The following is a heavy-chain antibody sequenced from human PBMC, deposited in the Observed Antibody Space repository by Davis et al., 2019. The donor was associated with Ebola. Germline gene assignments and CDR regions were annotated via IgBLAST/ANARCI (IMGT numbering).Heavy chain of an antibody. D-gene: IGHD5-12*01. J-gene: IGHJ4*02. CDR2: ISYDGSDK. CDR1: GFTFRSYG. CDR3: ASGIVATIFDY. V-gene: IGHV3-30*03. Sequence: GESLKISCAASGFTFRSYGMHWVRQAPGKGLEWVSVISYDGSDKYYADSVKGRFTISRDDSKNTVFLQMNSLRVEDTAVYYCASGIVATIFDYWGQGTLVTVSS.